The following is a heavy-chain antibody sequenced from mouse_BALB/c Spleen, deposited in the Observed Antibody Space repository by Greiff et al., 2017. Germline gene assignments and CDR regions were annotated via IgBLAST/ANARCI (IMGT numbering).Heavy chain of an antibody. CDR2: ISSGGSYT. Sequence: EVHLVESGGGLVKPGGSLKLSCAASGFTFSSYAMSWVRQTPEKRLEWVATISSGGSYTYYPDSVKGRFTISRDNAKNTLYLQMSSLRSEDTAMYYCARGCGSSLYYFDYWGQGTTLTVSS. V-gene: IGHV5-9-3*01. CDR1: GFTFSSYA. CDR3: ARGCGSSLYYFDY. J-gene: IGHJ2*01. D-gene: IGHD1-1*01.